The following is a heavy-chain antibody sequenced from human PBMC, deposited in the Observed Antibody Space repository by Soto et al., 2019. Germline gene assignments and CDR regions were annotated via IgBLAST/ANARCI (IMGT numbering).Heavy chain of an antibody. V-gene: IGHV4-34*01. Sequence: PSETLSLTCAVYGGSFSGYYWSWIRQPPGKGLEWIGEINHSGSTNYNPSLKSRVTISVDTSKNQFSLKLSSVTAADTAVYYCARGPKENCSGGSCYGEDYWGQGTLVTVSS. D-gene: IGHD2-15*01. CDR3: ARGPKENCSGGSCYGEDY. J-gene: IGHJ4*02. CDR2: INHSGST. CDR1: GGSFSGYY.